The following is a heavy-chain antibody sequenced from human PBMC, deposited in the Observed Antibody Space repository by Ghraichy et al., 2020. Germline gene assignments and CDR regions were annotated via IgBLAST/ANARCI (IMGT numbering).Heavy chain of an antibody. CDR2: IYTSGST. CDR3: ARHVPIYSSGPNWFDP. D-gene: IGHD6-19*01. Sequence: SETLSLTCTVSGGSISSYYWSWIRQPPGKGLEWIGYIYTSGSTNYNPSLKSRVTISVDTSKNQFSLKLSSVTAADTAVYYCARHVPIYSSGPNWFDPWGQGTLVTVSS. J-gene: IGHJ5*02. CDR1: GGSISSYY. V-gene: IGHV4-4*09.